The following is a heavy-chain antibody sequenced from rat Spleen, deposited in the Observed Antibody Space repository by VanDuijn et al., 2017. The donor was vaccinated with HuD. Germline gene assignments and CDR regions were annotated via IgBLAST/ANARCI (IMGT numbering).Heavy chain of an antibody. CDR1: GFTFRKYW. CDR2: ISADGVNT. J-gene: IGHJ2*01. V-gene: IGHV5-58*01. Sequence: EVQLVETGGGLVQPGRSLKLSCAASGFTFRKYWMYWVRQAPGKGLEWVSSISADGVNTYYPDPVKGRFTISRANSENTVYLQMNRLRSEDTATYYCAVAGYGYWGQGVMVTVSS. D-gene: IGHD4-3*01. CDR3: AVAGYGY.